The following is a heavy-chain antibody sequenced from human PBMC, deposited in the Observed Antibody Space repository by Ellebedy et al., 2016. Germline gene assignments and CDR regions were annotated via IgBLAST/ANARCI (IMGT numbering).Heavy chain of an antibody. J-gene: IGHJ4*02. Sequence: ASVTVSCXTSGYTFTNYGISWVRQAPGQGPAWMGWSSSYKSFNNYYAQNFRDRITMTTDTSTSTAYMELRSLRSDDTAVYYCARGGRTTGTTRSLEYWGQGTLVTVSS. V-gene: IGHV1-18*01. CDR1: GYTFTNYG. CDR3: ARGGRTTGTTRSLEY. CDR2: SSSYKSFN. D-gene: IGHD1-1*01.